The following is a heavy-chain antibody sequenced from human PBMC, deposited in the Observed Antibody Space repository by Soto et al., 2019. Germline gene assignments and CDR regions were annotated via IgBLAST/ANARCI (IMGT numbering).Heavy chain of an antibody. CDR3: AKDYSSGWDPWFDP. CDR1: GFTFSKYA. CDR2: ISGSGGST. D-gene: IGHD6-19*01. V-gene: IGHV3-23*01. Sequence: GGSLRLSCGASGFTFSKYAMNWVRQAPGKGLEWVSAISGSGGSTYYADSVKGRFTISRDNSKNTLFLQVNSLRAEDTAVYYCAKDYSSGWDPWFDPWGQGTLVTVSS. J-gene: IGHJ5*02.